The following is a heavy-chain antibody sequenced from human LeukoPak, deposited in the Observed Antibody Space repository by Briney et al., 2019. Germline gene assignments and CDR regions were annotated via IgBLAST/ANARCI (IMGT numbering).Heavy chain of an antibody. CDR2: ISYDGSNK. Sequence: PGGSLRLSCAASGFTFSSYAMHWVRQAPGKGLEWVAVISYDGSNKYYADSVKGRLTISRDNSKNTLYLQMNSLRAEDTAVYYCARDRKAGSGRIFGYYYGMDVWGQGTTVTVSS. J-gene: IGHJ6*02. CDR1: GFTFSSYA. V-gene: IGHV3-30-3*01. CDR3: ARDRKAGSGRIFGYYYGMDV. D-gene: IGHD3-10*01.